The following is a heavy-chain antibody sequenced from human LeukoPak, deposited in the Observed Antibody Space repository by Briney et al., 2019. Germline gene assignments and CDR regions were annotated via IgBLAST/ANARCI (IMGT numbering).Heavy chain of an antibody. J-gene: IGHJ4*02. D-gene: IGHD6-13*01. CDR2: IYYSGNT. V-gene: IGHV4-39*01. CDR3: AMHTVIASSWSLDY. CDR1: GXTFSSYG. Sequence: GSLRLSCAASGXTFSSYGVSWVRQPPGKGLEWIGSIYYSGNTYNNPSLKSRVTISVDTSKNQLSLKLTSVTAADTAVYYCAMHTVIASSWSLDYWGQGTLVTVSS.